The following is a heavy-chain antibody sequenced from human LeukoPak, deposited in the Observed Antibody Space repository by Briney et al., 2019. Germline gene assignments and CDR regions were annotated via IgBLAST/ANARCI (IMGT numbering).Heavy chain of an antibody. CDR3: ARHKRKYYYGSGSYPAHYYYSYMDV. J-gene: IGHJ6*03. V-gene: IGHV4-39*01. CDR1: GGSISTTSYY. Sequence: SETLSLTCTVSGGSISTTSYYWGWIRQPPGKGLELIGTIYYSGASYYNPSLKSRVTISVDTSKNHFSLKLTSVTAADTAMYYCARHKRKYYYGSGSYPAHYYYSYMDVWGKGTAVTVSS. D-gene: IGHD3-10*01. CDR2: IYYSGAS.